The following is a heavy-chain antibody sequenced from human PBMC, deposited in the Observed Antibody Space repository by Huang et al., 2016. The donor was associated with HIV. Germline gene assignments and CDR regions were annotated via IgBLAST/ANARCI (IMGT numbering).Heavy chain of an antibody. Sequence: EVQLLQSGAEVNKPGQSLKISCEGSGYSFTSIWIGWVRQMPGKGLEVMGSIHQDDADTTYSPSFQGQVTFSADKSINTAYLQWESLRASDTATYYGARLAIGCSDGVCYTENYFDQWGQGTQVTVSS. CDR3: ARLAIGCSDGVCYTENYFDQ. CDR1: GYSFTSIW. CDR2: IHQDDADT. J-gene: IGHJ4*02. D-gene: IGHD2-8*01. V-gene: IGHV5-51*03.